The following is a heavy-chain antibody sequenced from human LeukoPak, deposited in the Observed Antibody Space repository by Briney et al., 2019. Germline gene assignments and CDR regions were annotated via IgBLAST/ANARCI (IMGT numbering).Heavy chain of an antibody. CDR2: IYYSGST. Sequence: SETLSLTRAVSGGSISSSSYYWGWIRHPLGKGLGWIGCIYYSGSTYYNPSLKSRVTISVDTSKNQFSPKLSSVTAADTAVYYCARVYYSSSYDSWYFDLWGRGTLVTVSS. V-gene: IGHV4-39*07. CDR3: ARVYYSSSYDSWYFDL. J-gene: IGHJ2*01. D-gene: IGHD6-13*01. CDR1: GGSISSSSYY.